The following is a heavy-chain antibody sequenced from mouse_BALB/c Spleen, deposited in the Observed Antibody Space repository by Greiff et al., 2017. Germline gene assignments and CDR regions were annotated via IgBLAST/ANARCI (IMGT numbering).Heavy chain of an antibody. Sequence: EVMLVESGGGLVKPGGSLKLSCAASGFTFSSYAMSWVRQSPEKRLEWVAEISSGGSYTYYPDTVTGRFTISRDNAKNTLYLEMSSLRSEDTAMYYCARGEGPRAIYYGNFDDWGQGTTLTVSS. CDR1: GFTFSSYA. J-gene: IGHJ2*01. D-gene: IGHD2-1*01. CDR2: ISSGGSYT. V-gene: IGHV5-9-4*01. CDR3: ARGEGPRAIYYGNFDD.